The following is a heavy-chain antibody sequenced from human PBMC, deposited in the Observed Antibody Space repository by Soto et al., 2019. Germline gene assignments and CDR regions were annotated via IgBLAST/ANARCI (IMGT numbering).Heavy chain of an antibody. CDR2: ISGSGGST. CDR3: TTDHPYYYDGSAYDN. D-gene: IGHD3-22*01. CDR1: GFTFSSYA. J-gene: IGHJ4*02. Sequence: GGSLRLSCAASGFTFSSYAMSWVRQAPGKGLEWVSAISGSGGSTYYANSVKGRFTISRDDSKNTVYLQMYSLRTEDTAGYYCTTDHPYYYDGSAYDNWGPGTLVTVSS. V-gene: IGHV3-23*01.